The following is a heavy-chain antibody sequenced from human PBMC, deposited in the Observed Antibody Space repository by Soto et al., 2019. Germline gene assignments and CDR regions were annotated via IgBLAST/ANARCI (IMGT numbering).Heavy chain of an antibody. D-gene: IGHD2-2*01. CDR1: GYTFATYP. V-gene: IGHV1-3*01. CDR3: ASARYPGGTIAY. J-gene: IGHJ4*01. Sequence: ASVKVSCKASGYTFATYPMHWVRQAPGQRLEWMGWLNADNGNTKYSQTLQGRVTITRDTSASTAYVELSSLRSEDTAFYYCASARYPGGTIAYLGEGALVTVSS. CDR2: LNADNGNT.